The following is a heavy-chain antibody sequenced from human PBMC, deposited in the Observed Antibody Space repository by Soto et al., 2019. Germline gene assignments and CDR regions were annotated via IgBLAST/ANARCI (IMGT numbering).Heavy chain of an antibody. Sequence: QVQLQQWGAGLLKPSETLSLTCAVYGGSFSGYYWSWIRQPPGKGLEWIGEINHSGSTNYNPSLKSRVTISVDTSKNQFSLKLSSVTAADTAVYYCARVPTMVQGVISGDDYFDYWGQGTLVTVSS. J-gene: IGHJ4*02. CDR1: GGSFSGYY. V-gene: IGHV4-34*01. CDR2: INHSGST. D-gene: IGHD3-10*01. CDR3: ARVPTMVQGVISGDDYFDY.